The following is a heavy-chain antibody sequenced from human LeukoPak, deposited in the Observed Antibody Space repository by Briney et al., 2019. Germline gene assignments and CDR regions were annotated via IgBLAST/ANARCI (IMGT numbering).Heavy chain of an antibody. CDR3: ARDHQEWLVLAFDV. CDR2: IVPIYGIT. J-gene: IGHJ3*01. Sequence: ASVKVSCKPSVGTFSSYAISWVRQAPGQGLEWMGRIVPIYGITDYAQRFQGRVTITADKSTNTAYMEVSSLKSEDTAEYYCARDHQEWLVLAFDVWGQGTMVTVSS. CDR1: VGTFSSYA. D-gene: IGHD3-3*01. V-gene: IGHV1-69*04.